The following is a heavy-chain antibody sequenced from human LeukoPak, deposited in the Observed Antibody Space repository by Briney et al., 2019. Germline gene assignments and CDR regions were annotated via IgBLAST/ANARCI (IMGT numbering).Heavy chain of an antibody. CDR3: TTGLVPAAIGYSSSWYSIQGFFY. CDR1: GFTFSNAW. D-gene: IGHD6-13*01. Sequence: PGGSLRLSCAASGFTFSNAWMSWVRQAPGKGLEWVGRIKSKTDGGTTDYAAPVKGRFTISRDDSKDTLYLQMNSPKTEDTAVYYCTTGLVPAAIGYSSSWYSIQGFFYWGQGTLVTVSS. CDR2: IKSKTDGGTT. J-gene: IGHJ4*02. V-gene: IGHV3-15*01.